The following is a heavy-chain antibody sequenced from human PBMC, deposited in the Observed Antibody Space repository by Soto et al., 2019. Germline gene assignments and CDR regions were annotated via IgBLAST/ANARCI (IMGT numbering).Heavy chain of an antibody. J-gene: IGHJ6*02. Sequence: PGGSLRLSCTASGFTFGDYAMSWVRQAPGKGLEWVGFIRSKAYGGTTEYAASVKGRFTISRDDSKSIAYLQMNSLKTEDTAVYYCTSIQIYYYYGMDVWGQGTTVTVSS. CDR2: IRSKAYGGTT. CDR3: TSIQIYYYYGMDV. D-gene: IGHD5-18*01. V-gene: IGHV3-49*04. CDR1: GFTFGDYA.